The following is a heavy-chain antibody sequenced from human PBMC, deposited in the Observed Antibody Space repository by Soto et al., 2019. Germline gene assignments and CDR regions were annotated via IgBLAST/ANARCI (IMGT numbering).Heavy chain of an antibody. Sequence: GGSLRLSCAASGFTFSSYAMNCVRQAPGKGLEWVSVISGSGGSTYYADAVKGRFTISGDNSKNTLYLQMNSLRAEDTAVYYCAKRTVGWYFDLWGRGTLVTIS. CDR1: GFTFSSYA. CDR3: AKRTVGWYFDL. D-gene: IGHD4-17*01. J-gene: IGHJ2*01. V-gene: IGHV3-23*01. CDR2: ISGSGGST.